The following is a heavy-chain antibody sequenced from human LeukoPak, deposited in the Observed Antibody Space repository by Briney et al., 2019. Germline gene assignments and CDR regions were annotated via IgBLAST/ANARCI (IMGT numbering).Heavy chain of an antibody. Sequence: SETLSLTCTVSGGSISSYYWSWIRQPPGKGLEWIGYIYYSGSTNYNPSLKSRVTISVDTSKNQFSLKLSSVTATDTAVYYCARVQGWLESSGYFDYWGQGTLVTVSS. D-gene: IGHD5-24*01. CDR1: GGSISSYY. J-gene: IGHJ4*02. CDR3: ARVQGWLESSGYFDY. V-gene: IGHV4-59*08. CDR2: IYYSGST.